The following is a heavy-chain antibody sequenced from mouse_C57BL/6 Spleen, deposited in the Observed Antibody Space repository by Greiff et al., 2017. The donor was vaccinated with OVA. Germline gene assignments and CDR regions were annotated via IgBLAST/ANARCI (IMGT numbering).Heavy chain of an antibody. CDR2: IYPGSGST. D-gene: IGHD1-1*01. CDR3: ARPITTVGAPRAMDY. J-gene: IGHJ4*01. Sequence: VQLQQPGAELVKPGASVKMSCKASGYTFTSYWITWVKQRPGQGLEWIGDIYPGSGSTNYNEKFKSKATLTVDTSSSTAYMQRSSLTSEDSAGYYCARPITTVGAPRAMDYWGQGTSVTVSS. V-gene: IGHV1-55*01. CDR1: GYTFTSYW.